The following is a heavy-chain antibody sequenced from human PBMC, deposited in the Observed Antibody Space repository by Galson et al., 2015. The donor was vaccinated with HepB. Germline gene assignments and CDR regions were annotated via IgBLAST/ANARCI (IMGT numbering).Heavy chain of an antibody. CDR2: INPNSGGT. J-gene: IGHJ6*02. CDR3: ARAVSYSSTLPGMDV. Sequence: SCKASGYTFTGYYMHWVRQAPGQGLEWMGWINPNSGGTNYAQKFQGWVTMTRDTSISTAYMELSRLRSDDTAVYYCARAVSYSSTLPGMDVWGQGTTVTVSS. D-gene: IGHD6-13*01. CDR1: GYTFTGYY. V-gene: IGHV1-2*04.